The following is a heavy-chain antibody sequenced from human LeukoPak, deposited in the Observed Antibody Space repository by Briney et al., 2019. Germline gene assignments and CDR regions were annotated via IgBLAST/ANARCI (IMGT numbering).Heavy chain of an antibody. CDR3: ARDMGGIVGFYYFFMDV. Sequence: GGSLRLSCAASGFTFSNYWMHWVRQVPGEGLVWVSRINTDGSSLNYADSVKGRFNISRDNAKNTLYLHMSSLRAEDSAVYYCARDMGGIVGFYYFFMDVWGKGTTVTVSS. CDR2: INTDGSSL. CDR1: GFTFSNYW. D-gene: IGHD3-16*02. V-gene: IGHV3-74*01. J-gene: IGHJ6*03.